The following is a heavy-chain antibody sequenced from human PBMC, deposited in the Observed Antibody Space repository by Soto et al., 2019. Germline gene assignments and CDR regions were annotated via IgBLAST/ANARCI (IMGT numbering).Heavy chain of an antibody. V-gene: IGHV1-46*01. CDR1: GYTFTSYY. CDR2: INPSGGST. D-gene: IGHD6-6*01. J-gene: IGHJ6*02. CDR3: ARPSSSGNYYYGMDV. Sequence: GASVKVSCKASGYTFTSYYMHWVRQAPGQGLEWMGIINPSGGSTSYVQKFRGRVTMTRDTSTSTVYMELSSLRSEDTAVYYCARPSSSGNYYYGMDVWGQGTTVTVSS.